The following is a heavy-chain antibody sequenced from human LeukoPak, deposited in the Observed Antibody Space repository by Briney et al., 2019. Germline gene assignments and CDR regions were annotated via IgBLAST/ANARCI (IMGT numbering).Heavy chain of an antibody. Sequence: TGGSLRLSCAASGFTFSSYVMSWVRQAPGKGLEWVSSISSSSTYIYYADSVKGRFTISRDSSKNTLYLQMNSLRAEDTAVYFCAKGREAYSGSYTPFDSWGQGTLVTVSS. J-gene: IGHJ4*02. D-gene: IGHD1-26*01. CDR3: AKGREAYSGSYTPFDS. V-gene: IGHV3-23*01. CDR2: ISSSSTYI. CDR1: GFTFSSYV.